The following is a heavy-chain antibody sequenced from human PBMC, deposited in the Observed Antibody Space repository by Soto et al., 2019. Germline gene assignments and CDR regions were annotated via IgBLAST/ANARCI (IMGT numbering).Heavy chain of an antibody. CDR3: EGSTRRVSSFVPAAPNAFDI. CDR1: GFTFSTYA. D-gene: IGHD2-2*01. CDR2: IRSKAYGGTT. Sequence: GGSLRLSCAASGFTFSTYAMSWVRQAPGKGQEWVGFIRSKAYGGTTEYAASVKGRFTISRDDSKSIAYLQMNSLKTEDTAVYYCEGSTRRVSSFVPAAPNAFDIWGQGTMVTVSS. V-gene: IGHV3-49*04. J-gene: IGHJ3*02.